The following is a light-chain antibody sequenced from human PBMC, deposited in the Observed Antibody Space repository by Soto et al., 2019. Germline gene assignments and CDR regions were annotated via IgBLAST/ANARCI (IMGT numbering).Light chain of an antibody. CDR2: GAS. J-gene: IGKJ4*01. V-gene: IGKV3-15*01. Sequence: EVGMTQSPATLSVAPGERATLSCRASQSVSTKLAWYQQKPGQGPRLLIYGASTRATGIPARFSGSGSGTEFTLTISSLQSEDCTVYYCQQYNDCPLTFGGGTRVEIK. CDR1: QSVSTK. CDR3: QQYNDCPLT.